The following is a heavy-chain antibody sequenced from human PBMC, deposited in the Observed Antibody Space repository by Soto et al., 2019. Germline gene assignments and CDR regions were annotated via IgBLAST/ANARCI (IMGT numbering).Heavy chain of an antibody. CDR3: ARRSSSSRGEFDP. J-gene: IGHJ5*02. CDR2: IYYSGST. CDR1: GGSISSSSYY. D-gene: IGHD6-13*01. V-gene: IGHV4-39*01. Sequence: KPSETLSLTCTVSGGSISSSSYYWGWIRQPPGKGLEWIGSIYYSGSTYYNPSLKSRVTISVDTSKNQFSLKLSSVTAADTAVYYCARRSSSSRGEFDPWGQGTLVTVSS.